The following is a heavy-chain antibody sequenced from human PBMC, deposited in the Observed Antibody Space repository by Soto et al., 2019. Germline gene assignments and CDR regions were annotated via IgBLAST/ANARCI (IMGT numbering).Heavy chain of an antibody. Sequence: GGSLRLSCAASGFAFSSYWMHWVRQAPGKGLVWVSRINSDGSSTSYADSVKGRFTISRDNAKNTLYLQMNSLRAEDTAVYYCARVLVPSAIYGSGLDYWGQGTLVTVSS. CDR3: ARVLVPSAIYGSGLDY. J-gene: IGHJ4*02. CDR2: INSDGSST. CDR1: GFAFSSYW. D-gene: IGHD3-10*01. V-gene: IGHV3-74*01.